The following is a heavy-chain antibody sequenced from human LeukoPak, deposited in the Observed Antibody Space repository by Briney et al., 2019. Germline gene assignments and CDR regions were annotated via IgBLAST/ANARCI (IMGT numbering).Heavy chain of an antibody. CDR2: ISSSSSTI. Sequence: GGSLRLSCAASGFTFSSYSMNWVRQAPGKGLEWVSYISSSSSTIYYADSVKGRFTISRDNAKNSLYLQMNSLRAEDTAVYYCARAQLNVEMATYYLDYWGQGTLVTVSS. CDR1: GFTFSSYS. J-gene: IGHJ4*02. CDR3: ARAQLNVEMATYYLDY. D-gene: IGHD5-24*01. V-gene: IGHV3-48*01.